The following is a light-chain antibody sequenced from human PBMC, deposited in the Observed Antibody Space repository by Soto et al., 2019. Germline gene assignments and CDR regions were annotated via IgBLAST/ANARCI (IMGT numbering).Light chain of an antibody. V-gene: IGKV3-20*01. CDR1: QSVSSSY. Sequence: EIVLTQSPGTLSLSPGERATLSCRASQSVSSSYLAWYQQKPGQAPRLLIYGASSGATGIPDRFSGSGSGTDITLTISRLEPEDFAVYYCPQYGSSPPLFTFGPGTKVDIK. CDR3: PQYGSSPPLFT. CDR2: GAS. J-gene: IGKJ3*01.